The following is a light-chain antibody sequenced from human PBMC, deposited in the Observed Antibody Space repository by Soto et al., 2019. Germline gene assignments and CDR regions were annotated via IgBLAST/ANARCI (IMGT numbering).Light chain of an antibody. CDR1: QTIATF. CDR3: QLSHTTLT. Sequence: DIQMTQSPSSLSASVGDRVTITCRASQTIATFLNWYQQKPGKAPKLLIYGASTLQSGVPSRFSGSGSGADFTLTISSMQPEDPATYSCQLSHTTLTFGPGTRLEI. V-gene: IGKV1-39*01. J-gene: IGKJ5*01. CDR2: GAS.